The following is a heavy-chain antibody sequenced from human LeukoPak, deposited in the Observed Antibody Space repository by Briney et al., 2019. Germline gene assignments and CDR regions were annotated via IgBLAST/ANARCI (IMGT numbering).Heavy chain of an antibody. V-gene: IGHV1-2*02. CDR2: INPNSGGT. Sequence: ASVKVSCKASGYTFTGYYMHWVRQAPGQGLEWMGWINPNSGGTNYAQKFQGRVTMTRDTSISTAYMELSRLRSDDTAVYYRARLAMGGDCFDYWGQGTLVTVSS. CDR1: GYTFTGYY. J-gene: IGHJ4*02. CDR3: ARLAMGGDCFDY. D-gene: IGHD2-21*01.